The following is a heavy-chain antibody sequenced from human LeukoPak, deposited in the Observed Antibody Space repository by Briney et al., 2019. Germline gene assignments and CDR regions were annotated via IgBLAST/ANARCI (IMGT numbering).Heavy chain of an antibody. CDR1: GFTFSSYS. J-gene: IGHJ4*02. CDR3: ARGRVYCSSTNCRYFDY. CDR2: ISSSGSDI. D-gene: IGHD2-2*01. V-gene: IGHV3-21*05. Sequence: GGSLRLSCAASGFTFSSYSMNWVRQAPGKGLEWVSYISSSGSDIYYADSVQGRFTVSRDNAKNSLYLQMNSLRAEDTALYYCARGRVYCSSTNCRYFDYWGQGALVTVSS.